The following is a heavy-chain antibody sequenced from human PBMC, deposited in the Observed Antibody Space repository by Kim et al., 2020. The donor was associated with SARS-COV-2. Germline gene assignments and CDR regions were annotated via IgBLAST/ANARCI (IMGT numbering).Heavy chain of an antibody. D-gene: IGHD3-3*01. CDR2: IIPIFGTA. CDR1: GGTFSSYA. J-gene: IGHJ4*02. CDR3: VETKTHYDFWSGYYY. V-gene: IGHV1-69*13. Sequence: SVKVSCKASGGTFSSYAISWVRQAPGQGLEWMGGIIPIFGTANYAQKFQGRVTITADESTSTAYMELSSLRSEDTAVYYCVETKTHYDFWSGYYYWGQGTLVTVSS.